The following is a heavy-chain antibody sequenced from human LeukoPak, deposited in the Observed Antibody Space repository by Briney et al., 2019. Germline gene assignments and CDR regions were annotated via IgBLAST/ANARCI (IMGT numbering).Heavy chain of an antibody. D-gene: IGHD3-3*01. J-gene: IGHJ6*03. Sequence: SETLSLTRTVSGGSISSYYWSWIRQPPGKGLEWIGYTYYSGSTNYNPSLKSRVTISVDTSKNQFPLKLSSVTAADTAVYYCARAYYDFWSGRYYYYMDVWGKGTTVTVSS. CDR2: TYYSGST. V-gene: IGHV4-59*01. CDR3: ARAYYDFWSGRYYYYMDV. CDR1: GGSISSYY.